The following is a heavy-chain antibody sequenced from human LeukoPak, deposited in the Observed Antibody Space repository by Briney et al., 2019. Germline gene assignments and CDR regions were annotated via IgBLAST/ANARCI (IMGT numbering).Heavy chain of an antibody. V-gene: IGHV3-7*01. Sequence: GGSLRLSCAASGFTFSIYWMSWVRQAPGKGLEWVAHIKEDGSEKYYVDSVKGRFTISRDNSKNTLYLQMNTLRPEDTAVYYCARDTVRDFWSGYFEKTLEYWGQGTLVTVSS. J-gene: IGHJ4*02. D-gene: IGHD3-3*01. CDR1: GFTFSIYW. CDR3: ARDTVRDFWSGYFEKTLEY. CDR2: IKEDGSEK.